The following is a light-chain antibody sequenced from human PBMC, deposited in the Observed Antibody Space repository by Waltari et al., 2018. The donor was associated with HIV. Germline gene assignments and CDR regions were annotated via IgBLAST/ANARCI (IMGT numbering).Light chain of an antibody. Sequence: QSALTQPASVSGSPGQSITISCTGTSSDVGGSNYVSWYQQPPGKTPKPMIYEVINRPAGVSKRCPASKPGSTASLSISGLQAEDEADYYCSSYTSSSTPMIFGGGTKLTVL. CDR2: EVI. CDR3: SSYTSSSTPMI. J-gene: IGLJ2*01. V-gene: IGLV2-14*01. CDR1: SSDVGGSNY.